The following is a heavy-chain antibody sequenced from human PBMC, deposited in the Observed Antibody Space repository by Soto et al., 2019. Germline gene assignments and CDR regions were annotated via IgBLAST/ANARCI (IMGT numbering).Heavy chain of an antibody. Sequence: EVQLVESGGGLVKPGGSLRLSCAASGFTFSSYSMNWVRQAPGKGLEWVSSISRSSSYIYYADSVKGRFTISRDNAKNPLYLQMNSLRAEDTAVDYCARDGWDQGGMDVWGQGTTVTVSS. J-gene: IGHJ6*02. D-gene: IGHD1-26*01. CDR3: ARDGWDQGGMDV. CDR1: GFTFSSYS. V-gene: IGHV3-21*01. CDR2: ISRSSSYI.